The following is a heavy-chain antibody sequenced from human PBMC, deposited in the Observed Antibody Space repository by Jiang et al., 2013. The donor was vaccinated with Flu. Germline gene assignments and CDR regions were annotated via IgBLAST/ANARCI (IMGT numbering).Heavy chain of an antibody. V-gene: IGHV4-39*07. Sequence: ETLSLTCTVSGGSITSDDYYWVWIRQPPGKGLEWIGSIYYSGGTYYNPSLKSRVTLLVDTSKNHFSLKLRFVTAADTAVYYCARAEKYSGFELPYFVYWGQGILVTVSS. CDR1: GGSITSDDYY. D-gene: IGHD5-12*01. CDR2: IYYSGGT. CDR3: ARAEKYSGFELPYFVY. J-gene: IGHJ4*02.